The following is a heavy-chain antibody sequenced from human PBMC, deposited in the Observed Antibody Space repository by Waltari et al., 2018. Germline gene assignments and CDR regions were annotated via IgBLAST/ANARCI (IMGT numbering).Heavy chain of an antibody. D-gene: IGHD2-21*02. CDR2: ISDYQGNT. J-gene: IGHJ3*02. CDR3: ARRGGPLFDQTTNAFDI. CDR1: GYTFTSNG. Sequence: QVQLVQSGAEVKTTGATVQFSCKASGYTFTSNGINWVRKSPGPGLKWMGWISDYQGNTNYAKKLQGRVTMTTDTSTSTAYMELRSLRSDDTAVYYCARRGGPLFDQTTNAFDIWGQGTMVTVSS. V-gene: IGHV1-18*01.